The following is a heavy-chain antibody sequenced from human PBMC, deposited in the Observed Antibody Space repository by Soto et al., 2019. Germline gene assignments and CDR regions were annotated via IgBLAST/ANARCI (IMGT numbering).Heavy chain of an antibody. J-gene: IGHJ4*02. CDR3: ASSITQMLTD. V-gene: IGHV3-72*01. Sequence: EVQLVESGGGLVQSGGSLRLSCTASGFSVSDHFMDWVRQTPGKGLEWLGQITNRATGDTTFYAASVKGRFTVSNDESSNSLYLQMNSLKTEDTAVYYCASSITQMLTDWGQGTLVAVAS. CDR2: ITNRATGDTT. CDR1: GFSVSDHF. D-gene: IGHD1-20*01.